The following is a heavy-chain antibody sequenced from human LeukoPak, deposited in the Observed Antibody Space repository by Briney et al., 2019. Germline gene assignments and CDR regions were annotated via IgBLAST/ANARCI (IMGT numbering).Heavy chain of an antibody. CDR2: IYTSGST. CDR1: GGSISSYY. Sequence: SETLSLTCTVSGGSISSYYWSWIRQPAGRGLEWIGRIYTSGSTNYNPSLKSRVTMSVDTSKNQFSLKLSSVTAADTAVYYCARDLSGGYSGCFDPWGQGTLVTVSS. V-gene: IGHV4-4*07. J-gene: IGHJ5*02. D-gene: IGHD6-19*01. CDR3: ARDLSGGYSGCFDP.